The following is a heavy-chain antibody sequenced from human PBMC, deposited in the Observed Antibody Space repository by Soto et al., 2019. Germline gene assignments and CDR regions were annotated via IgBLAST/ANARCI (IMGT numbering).Heavy chain of an antibody. Sequence: SETLSLTCTVSGGSISSYHWSWIRQPPGKGLEWIASIYYTGTTNYNPSLGTRVTISIDAPENQFSLKLSSVTAADTAVYYCARLWSEREPNFDHWGQGTLVTVSS. CDR2: IYYTGTT. CDR3: ARLWSEREPNFDH. CDR1: GGSISSYH. V-gene: IGHV4-59*01. D-gene: IGHD3-10*02. J-gene: IGHJ4*02.